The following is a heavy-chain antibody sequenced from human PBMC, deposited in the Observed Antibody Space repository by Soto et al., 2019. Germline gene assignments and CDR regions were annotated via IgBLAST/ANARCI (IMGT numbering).Heavy chain of an antibody. J-gene: IGHJ4*02. V-gene: IGHV3-9*01. CDR3: AKDRDPGETSDGGEYFDH. Sequence: GGSLRLSCAASGFKFDDYAMHWVRQAPGKGLEWVAGFSWNSGNIGYADSVKGRFTISRDNAKTSLYLQMNSLRPDDTALYYCAKDRDPGETSDGGEYFDHWGQGT. CDR2: FSWNSGNI. CDR1: GFKFDDYA. D-gene: IGHD3-16*01.